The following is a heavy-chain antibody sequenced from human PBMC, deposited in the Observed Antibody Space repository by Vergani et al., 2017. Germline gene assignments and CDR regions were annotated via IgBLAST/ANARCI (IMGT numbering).Heavy chain of an antibody. D-gene: IGHD4-23*01. Sequence: QLQLQESGPGLVKPSETLSLTCTVSGGSISSSSYYWGWIRQPPGKGLEWIGSIYYSGSTYYNPSLKSRVTISVDTSKNQFSLKLSSVTAADTAVYYCARLSLSSGNPDKPGNWFDPWGQGTLVTVSS. CDR1: GGSISSSSYY. V-gene: IGHV4-39*01. CDR3: ARLSLSSGNPDKPGNWFDP. CDR2: IYYSGST. J-gene: IGHJ5*02.